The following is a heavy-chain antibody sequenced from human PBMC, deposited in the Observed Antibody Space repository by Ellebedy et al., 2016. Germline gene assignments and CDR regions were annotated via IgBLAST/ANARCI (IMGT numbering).Heavy chain of an antibody. CDR1: GFTFSDYY. D-gene: IGHD2-2*01. Sequence: GESLKISXAASGFTFSDYYMSWIRQAPGKGLEWVSYISSSGSTIYYADSVKGRFTISRDNAKNSLYLQMNSLRAEDTAVYYCARGFCSGTSCHRFFDNWGQGTLVIVSS. V-gene: IGHV3-11*01. J-gene: IGHJ4*02. CDR2: ISSSGSTI. CDR3: ARGFCSGTSCHRFFDN.